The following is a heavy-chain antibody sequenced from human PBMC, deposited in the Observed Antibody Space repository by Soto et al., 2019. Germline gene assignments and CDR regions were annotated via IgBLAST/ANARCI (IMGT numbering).Heavy chain of an antibody. CDR3: AKGFIRDCGGDCTVDT. CDR1: GLTFSSNE. Sequence: EGQLVESGGGLVQPGGSLRLSCGASGLTFSSNEMHWVRQAPGKGLEWLAYISKSGSVIYYADSVKGRFTISRDNSKNTLYLQMNSLRAEDTAVYYCAKGFIRDCGGDCTVDTWGQGTLVTVSS. D-gene: IGHD2-21*02. CDR2: ISKSGSVI. J-gene: IGHJ5*02. V-gene: IGHV3-48*03.